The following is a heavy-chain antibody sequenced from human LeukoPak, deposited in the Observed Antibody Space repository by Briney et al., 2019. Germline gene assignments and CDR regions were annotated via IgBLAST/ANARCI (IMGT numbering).Heavy chain of an antibody. CDR3: AKERDTAMVTIDY. CDR1: GYTLSSYG. D-gene: IGHD5-18*01. CDR2: IRYDGSNK. J-gene: IGHJ4*02. V-gene: IGHV3-30*02. Sequence: GVSLRLSCAVSGYTLSSYGMHGVRQSPGKGLEGVAFIRYDGSNKYYADSVKGRFTISRDNSKNTLYLQMNSLRAEDTAVYYCAKERDTAMVTIDYWGQGTLVTVSS.